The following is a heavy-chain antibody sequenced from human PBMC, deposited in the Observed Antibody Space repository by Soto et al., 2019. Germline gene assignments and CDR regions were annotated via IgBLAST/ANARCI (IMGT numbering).Heavy chain of an antibody. CDR1: GCSISDSTDY. D-gene: IGHD6-19*01. CDR3: ARGIAVAGYSKDYYYGMDV. V-gene: IGHV4-39*01. J-gene: IGHJ6*02. CDR2: IYDSGST. Sequence: SETLSLTCTVSGCSISDSTDYWGWIRQPPGKGLEWIATIYDSGSTYYSPSLKSRVTISVDTTNNQFSLRASSVTAADTAVYFCARGIAVAGYSKDYYYGMDVWGQGTAVTVSS.